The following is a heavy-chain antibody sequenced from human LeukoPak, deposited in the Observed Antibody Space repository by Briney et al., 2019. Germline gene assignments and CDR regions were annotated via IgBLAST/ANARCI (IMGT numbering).Heavy chain of an antibody. CDR1: GGSFSGYY. CDR3: ARAPGFSSSSGGLDP. J-gene: IGHJ5*02. Sequence: SETLSLTCAVYGGSFSGYYWSWTRQPPGKGLDWIGEINHSGSTNYNPSLKSRVTISVDTSKNQFSLKLSSVTAADTAVYYCARAPGFSSSSGGLDPWGQGTLVTVSS. V-gene: IGHV4-34*01. CDR2: INHSGST. D-gene: IGHD6-6*01.